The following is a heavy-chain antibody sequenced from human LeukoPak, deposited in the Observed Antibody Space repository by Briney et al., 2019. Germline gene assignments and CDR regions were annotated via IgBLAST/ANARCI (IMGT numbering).Heavy chain of an antibody. Sequence: GGSLRLSCAASGFTFSSYAMSWVRQAPGKGLEWVSAISGSGGSTYYADSVKGRFTISRDNSKNTLYLQMNSLRAEDTAVYYCAKDPKPPQTYSSSWLERWSDLDDYWGQGTLVTVSS. CDR2: ISGSGGST. J-gene: IGHJ4*02. V-gene: IGHV3-23*01. CDR3: AKDPKPPQTYSSSWLERWSDLDDY. D-gene: IGHD6-13*01. CDR1: GFTFSSYA.